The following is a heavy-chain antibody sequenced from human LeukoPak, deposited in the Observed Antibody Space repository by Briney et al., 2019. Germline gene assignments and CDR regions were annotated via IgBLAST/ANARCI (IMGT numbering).Heavy chain of an antibody. D-gene: IGHD1-26*01. Sequence: PGGSLRLSCAASGFTFDDYGMSWVRHAPGKGLEWVSGINWNGGSTGYADSVKGRFTISRGNAKNSLYLQMNSLRAEDTALYYCARDYFGSPSALDYWGQGTLVTVSS. CDR3: ARDYFGSPSALDY. CDR2: INWNGGST. CDR1: GFTFDDYG. V-gene: IGHV3-20*04. J-gene: IGHJ4*02.